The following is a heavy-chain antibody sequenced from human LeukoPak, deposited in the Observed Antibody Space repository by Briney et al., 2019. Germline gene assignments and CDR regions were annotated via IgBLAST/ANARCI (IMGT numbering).Heavy chain of an antibody. CDR1: GYTFTGYY. D-gene: IGHD3-10*01. CDR3: ARGRIGRGDGCYYYYYMDV. V-gene: IGHV1-2*02. J-gene: IGHJ6*03. Sequence: ASVKVSCKASGYTFTGYYMHWVRQAPGQGLEWMGWINPNSGGTNYAQKFQGRVTMTRDTSISTAYMELSRLRSDDTAVYYCARGRIGRGDGCYYYYYMDVWGKGTTVTVSS. CDR2: INPNSGGT.